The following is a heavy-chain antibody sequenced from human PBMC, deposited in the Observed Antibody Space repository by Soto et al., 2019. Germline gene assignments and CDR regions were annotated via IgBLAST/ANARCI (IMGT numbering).Heavy chain of an antibody. CDR1: GGTVASSHW. CDR3: AREIVTAGGNNYFDP. J-gene: IGHJ5*02. Sequence: QVRLQESGPRLVKPSGSLSLTCGVSGGTVASSHWWSWVRQSPGGGLEWIGNVYHTGDTNFNPSLQSRVTISVDKSNNQFSLRLNSLTAADTAVYFCAREIVTAGGNNYFDPWGPGTLVTVSS. V-gene: IGHV4-4*02. D-gene: IGHD2-21*02. CDR2: VYHTGDT.